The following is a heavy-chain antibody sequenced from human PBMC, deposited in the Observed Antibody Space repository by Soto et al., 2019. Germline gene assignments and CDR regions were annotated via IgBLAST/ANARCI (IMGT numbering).Heavy chain of an antibody. Sequence: PGGSLRLSCAASGFTVSSNYMSWVRQAPGKGLEWVSAISGSGGSTYYADSVKGRFTISRDNSKNTLYLQMNSLRAEDTAVYYCAKDQVVATIGVYYWGQGTLVTVSS. CDR1: GFTVSSNY. D-gene: IGHD5-12*01. CDR3: AKDQVVATIGVYY. J-gene: IGHJ4*02. CDR2: ISGSGGST. V-gene: IGHV3-23*01.